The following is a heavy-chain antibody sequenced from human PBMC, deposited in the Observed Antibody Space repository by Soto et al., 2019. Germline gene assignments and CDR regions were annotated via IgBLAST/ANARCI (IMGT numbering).Heavy chain of an antibody. V-gene: IGHV4-34*01. CDR2: INHSGST. CDR3: ARGHSGSYYGGWFDP. J-gene: IGHJ5*02. Sequence: PSETLSLTCAVYGGSFSGYYWSWIRQPPGKGLEWIGEINHSGSTNYNPSLKSRVTISVDTSKNQFSLKLSSVTAADTAVYYCARGHSGSYYGGWFDPWGQGTLVTVSS. CDR1: GGSFSGYY. D-gene: IGHD3-10*01.